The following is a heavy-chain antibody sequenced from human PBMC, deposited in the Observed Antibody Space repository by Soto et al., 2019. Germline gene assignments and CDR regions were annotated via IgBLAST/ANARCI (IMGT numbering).Heavy chain of an antibody. D-gene: IGHD6-6*01. J-gene: IGHJ3*02. CDR3: AKDRSIAARPDAFDI. Sequence: GGSLRLSCAASGFTFDDYAMHWVRQAPGKGLEWVSGISWNSGSIGYADSVKGRFTISRDIAKNSLYLQTNSLRAEDTALYYCAKDRSIAARPDAFDIWGQGTMVTVSS. V-gene: IGHV3-9*01. CDR2: ISWNSGSI. CDR1: GFTFDDYA.